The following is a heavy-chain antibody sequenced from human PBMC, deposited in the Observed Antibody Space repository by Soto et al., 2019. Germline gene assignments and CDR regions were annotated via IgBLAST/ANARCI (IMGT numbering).Heavy chain of an antibody. J-gene: IGHJ4*02. V-gene: IGHV1-18*01. CDR3: ARAAAAGV. D-gene: IGHD6-25*01. CDR1: NYTFTSYG. Sequence: QAQLVQSGAEVKQPGASVKVSCKASNYTFTSYGMSWVRQAPGQGLEWMGWISTYTGMTNYAQKFQGRVTMTTDTPTATVDAELTRATTIDTALYYCARAAAAGVWGQGNLVTVSS. CDR2: ISTYTGMT.